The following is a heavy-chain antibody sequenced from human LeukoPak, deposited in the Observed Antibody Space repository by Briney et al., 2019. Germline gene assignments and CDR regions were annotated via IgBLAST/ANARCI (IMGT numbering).Heavy chain of an antibody. CDR2: IYYSGST. CDR1: GGSISSYY. D-gene: IGHD5-18*01. CDR3: AEGGYSYGSLDY. J-gene: IGHJ4*02. Sequence: SETLSLTCTVSGGSISSYYRSWIRQPPGKGLEWIGYIYYSGSTNYNPSLKSRVTISVDTSKNQFSLKLSSVTAADTAVYYCAEGGYSYGSLDYWGQGTLVTVSS. V-gene: IGHV4-59*01.